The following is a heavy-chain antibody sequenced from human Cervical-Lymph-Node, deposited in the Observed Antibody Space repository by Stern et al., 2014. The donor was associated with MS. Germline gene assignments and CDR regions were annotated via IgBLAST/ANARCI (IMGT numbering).Heavy chain of an antibody. Sequence: QVQLVESGAEVKKPGASVKVSCQASGYTFTEYYVHWVRPAPGHGLEWMGRINPNSDGTNYAQKFQGSVTMTRDTSISTAYMELSSLTYDDTAVYYCAKSGASGDGWFDSWGQGTLVTVSS. CDR2: INPNSDGT. D-gene: IGHD2-15*01. J-gene: IGHJ5*01. V-gene: IGHV1-2*06. CDR1: GYTFTEYY. CDR3: AKSGASGDGWFDS.